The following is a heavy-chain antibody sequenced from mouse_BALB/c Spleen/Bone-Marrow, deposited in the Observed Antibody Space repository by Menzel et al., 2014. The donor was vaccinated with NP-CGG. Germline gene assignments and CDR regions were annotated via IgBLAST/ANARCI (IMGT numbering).Heavy chain of an antibody. CDR3: ALLGYYGYFYV. CDR2: INPDSSTI. D-gene: IGHD2-2*01. Sequence: VQLKESGGGLVQPGGSLKLSCAASGFDFSRYWMSWVRQAPGEGLEWIGEINPDSSTINYTPSLKDKVIISRDNAKNTLYLQVSKVRSEDTALYYCALLGYYGYFYVWGAGTTVTVSS. CDR1: GFDFSRYW. J-gene: IGHJ1*01. V-gene: IGHV4-1*02.